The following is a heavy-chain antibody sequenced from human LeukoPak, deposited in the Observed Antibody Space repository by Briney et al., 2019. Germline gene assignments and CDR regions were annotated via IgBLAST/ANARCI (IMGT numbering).Heavy chain of an antibody. CDR2: IRPTTGDT. J-gene: IGHJ5*02. Sequence: GASVMVSCKASGYNFRAYYIHWVRRAPGQGLEWLGYIRPTTGDTNYAQKFQDRVTFSMDTSTATAYMELGSLRSDDTAFYYCGRGVQSFDPWGQGTLVTVSS. CDR3: GRGVQSFDP. CDR1: GYNFRAYY. V-gene: IGHV1-2*02.